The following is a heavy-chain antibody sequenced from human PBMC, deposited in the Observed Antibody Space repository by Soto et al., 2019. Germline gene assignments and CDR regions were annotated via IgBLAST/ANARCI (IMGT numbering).Heavy chain of an antibody. CDR2: INPATGAA. Sequence: QLHLVQSGAVVKKPGASVTVSCSASGYPVTAYYMHWVRQAPGRGLEWMGGINPATGAAKYTQTFQGRGAMTRDPSASPVFRELSGPTSAYPAVFFCARGGGVGVAGSAAFDMWGQGTLVTVSS. CDR3: ARGGGVGVAGSAAFDM. CDR1: GYPVTAYY. J-gene: IGHJ3*02. V-gene: IGHV1-2*02. D-gene: IGHD3-3*01.